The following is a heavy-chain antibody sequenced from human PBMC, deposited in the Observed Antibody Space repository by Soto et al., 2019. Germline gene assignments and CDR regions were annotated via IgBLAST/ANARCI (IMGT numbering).Heavy chain of an antibody. CDR2: INAGNGNT. CDR1: GYSFTTYA. Sequence: ASVKVSFKASGYSFTTYAMHWVRQAPGQRLEWMGWINAGNGNTKYRQDLQGRITITRDTSASSVYMELSSLTSEDTAVYYCARADVFWSGFSPWLDSWGQGTLVTVPQ. CDR3: ARADVFWSGFSPWLDS. D-gene: IGHD3-3*01. J-gene: IGHJ4*02. V-gene: IGHV1-3*01.